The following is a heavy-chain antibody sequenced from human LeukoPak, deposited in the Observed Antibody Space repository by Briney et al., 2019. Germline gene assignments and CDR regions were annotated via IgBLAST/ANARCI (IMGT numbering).Heavy chain of an antibody. D-gene: IGHD3-9*01. V-gene: IGHV4-39*01. J-gene: IGHJ4*02. CDR1: GGSISSYY. Sequence: SETLSLTCTVSGGSISSYYWGWIRQPPGKGLEWIGSIYYSGSTYCNPSLKSRVTISVDTSKNQFSLKLSSVTAADTAVYYCATRGEYYDILTGYYKGTDYWGQGTLVTVSS. CDR2: IYYSGST. CDR3: ATRGEYYDILTGYYKGTDY.